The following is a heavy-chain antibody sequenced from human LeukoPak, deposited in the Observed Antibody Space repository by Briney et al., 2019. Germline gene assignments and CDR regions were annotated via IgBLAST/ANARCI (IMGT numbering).Heavy chain of an antibody. Sequence: ASVKVSCKASEYTFIGYYMHWVRQAHGQGPEWMGWINPNGGATNYAQKFQGRVTMTRDTSISTAYMELSRLRSDDTAVYYCARDPYDSSAYFDYWGQGTLVTVSS. D-gene: IGHD3-22*01. CDR3: ARDPYDSSAYFDY. J-gene: IGHJ4*02. V-gene: IGHV1-2*02. CDR1: EYTFIGYY. CDR2: INPNGGAT.